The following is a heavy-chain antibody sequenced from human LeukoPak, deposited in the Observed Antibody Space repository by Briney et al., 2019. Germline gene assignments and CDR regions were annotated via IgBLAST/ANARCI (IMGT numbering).Heavy chain of an antibody. CDR1: GYTFTSYG. D-gene: IGHD2-15*01. CDR3: ARGEGYCSGGSCLLFDY. Sequence: GASVKVSCKASGYTFTSYGISWVRQAPGQGLEWMGWISAYNGNTNYAQKLQDRVTMTTDTSTSTAYMELRSLRSDDTAVYYCARGEGYCSGGSCLLFDYWGQGTLVTVSS. V-gene: IGHV1-18*01. CDR2: ISAYNGNT. J-gene: IGHJ4*02.